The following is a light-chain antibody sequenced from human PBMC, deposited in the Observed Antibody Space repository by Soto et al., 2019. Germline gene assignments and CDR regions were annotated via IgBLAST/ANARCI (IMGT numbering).Light chain of an antibody. CDR2: KAS. Sequence: DIQMTQSPSTLSASVGDRVTITCRASESISSWLAWYQQKPGKAPKLLIYKASNLESGVPSRFSGSGSGTDFTLTISSLQPEDFATYYCQQSYSTPPYTFGQGTRLEI. V-gene: IGKV1-5*03. CDR1: ESISSW. J-gene: IGKJ5*01. CDR3: QQSYSTPPYT.